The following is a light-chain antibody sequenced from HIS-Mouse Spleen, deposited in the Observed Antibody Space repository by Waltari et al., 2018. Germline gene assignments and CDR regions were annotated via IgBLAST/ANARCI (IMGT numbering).Light chain of an antibody. Sequence: DIQLTQSPSFLSASVGDRVTITCRASQGISSYLAWYQQKPGKAPKLLIYAASTLQSAVPSRFSGSGSGTEFTLTISSRQPEDFATYYCQQLNSYPPTFGQGTKVEIK. J-gene: IGKJ1*01. CDR2: AAS. V-gene: IGKV1-9*01. CDR1: QGISSY. CDR3: QQLNSYPPT.